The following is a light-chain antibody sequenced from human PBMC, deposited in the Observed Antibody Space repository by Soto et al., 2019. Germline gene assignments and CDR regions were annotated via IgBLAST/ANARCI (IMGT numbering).Light chain of an antibody. Sequence: DIQMTQSPSSLSASVGDRITITCRASQIIDTWLAWYQQKPGKAPKLLIYKASSVENWVPSRFSCRGSGSDFTLTISSLQPDDLATYYCQQDETYSPWTFGQGTKV. J-gene: IGKJ1*01. CDR3: QQDETYSPWT. CDR1: QIIDTW. V-gene: IGKV1-5*03. CDR2: KAS.